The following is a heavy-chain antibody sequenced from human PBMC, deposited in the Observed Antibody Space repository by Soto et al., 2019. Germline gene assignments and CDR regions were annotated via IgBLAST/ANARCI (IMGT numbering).Heavy chain of an antibody. Sequence: SETLSLTCPVSGGSISSGDYYWGWIRQPPGKGLEWIGYIYYSGSTNYTPSLKSRVTISVDTSKNQFALKLSSVTAADTAVYYCASFGRCSSSSCSVGWFDPWGQGTLVTVSS. CDR3: ASFGRCSSSSCSVGWFDP. V-gene: IGHV4-61*08. CDR2: IYYSGST. D-gene: IGHD2-2*01. J-gene: IGHJ5*02. CDR1: GGSISSGDYY.